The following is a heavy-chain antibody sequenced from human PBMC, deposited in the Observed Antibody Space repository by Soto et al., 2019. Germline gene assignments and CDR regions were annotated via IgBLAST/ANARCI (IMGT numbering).Heavy chain of an antibody. CDR3: ARARGVDS. J-gene: IGHJ5*01. CDR1: GFTFVPYS. Sequence: GGSLRLSFAVSGFTFVPYSMNWVRQAPGKGLEWISYISSGGDTIYYADSVRGRFTVSRDNTKNSLYLQMDSLRDEDTAVYYCARARGVDSWGQGTLVTVSS. CDR2: ISSGGDTI. V-gene: IGHV3-48*02. D-gene: IGHD3-16*01.